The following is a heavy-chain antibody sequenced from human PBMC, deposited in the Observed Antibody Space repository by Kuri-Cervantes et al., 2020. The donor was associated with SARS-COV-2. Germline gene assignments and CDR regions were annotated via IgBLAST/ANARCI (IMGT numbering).Heavy chain of an antibody. CDR1: GYTFTSYD. V-gene: IGHV1-8*03. J-gene: IGHJ3*02. CDR2: MNPNSGNT. D-gene: IGHD3-22*01. CDR3: ARVHDSSGYKSLDI. Sequence: ASVKVSFKASGYTFTSYDINWVRQATGQGLEWMGWMNPNSGNTGYAQKFQGRVTITRNTSISTAYMELSSLRSEDTAVYYCARVHDSSGYKSLDIWGQGTMVTVSS.